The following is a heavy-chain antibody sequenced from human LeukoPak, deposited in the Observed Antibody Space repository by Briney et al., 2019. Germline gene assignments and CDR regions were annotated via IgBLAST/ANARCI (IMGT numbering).Heavy chain of an antibody. CDR1: GFTFSSYS. V-gene: IGHV3-21*01. D-gene: IGHD3-16*01. CDR3: ARPRGGPFDY. J-gene: IGHJ4*02. CDR2: ISSSRSYI. Sequence: GGSLRLSCAASGFTFSSYSMNWVRQAPGKGLEWVSSISSSRSYIYYADSVKGRFTISRDNAKNSLYLQMNSLRAEDTAVYYCARPRGGPFDYWGQGTLVTVSS.